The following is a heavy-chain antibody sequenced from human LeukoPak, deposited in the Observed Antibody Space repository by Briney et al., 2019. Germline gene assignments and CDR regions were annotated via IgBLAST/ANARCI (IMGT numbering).Heavy chain of an antibody. D-gene: IGHD6-13*01. CDR3: ASHSSSWYGFDH. Sequence: GGSLRLSCAASGFTVRSNYMSWVRQAPGKGLEWVSVIYSGGSTYYADSVKGRFTISRDNSKNTLYLQMNSLRAEDTAVYYCASHSSSWYGFDHWGQGTLVTVSS. CDR2: IYSGGST. J-gene: IGHJ4*02. V-gene: IGHV3-53*01. CDR1: GFTVRSNY.